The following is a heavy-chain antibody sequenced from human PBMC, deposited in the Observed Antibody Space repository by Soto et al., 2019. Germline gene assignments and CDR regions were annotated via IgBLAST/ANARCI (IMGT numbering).Heavy chain of an antibody. J-gene: IGHJ6*02. CDR1: GYIFVNYG. CDR3: VMVDNYVTPTPQDV. CDR2: ISPYTGNT. V-gene: IGHV1-18*01. Sequence: QVQLVQSGDEVKKPGASVKVSCKASGYIFVNYGIAWVRQAPGQGLEWMGWISPYTGNTHSASKVQGRLTMTTDTSTSTAYRDLGSLTSDATAVYYCVMVDNYVTPTPQDVWGQGTPVTVS. D-gene: IGHD3-16*01.